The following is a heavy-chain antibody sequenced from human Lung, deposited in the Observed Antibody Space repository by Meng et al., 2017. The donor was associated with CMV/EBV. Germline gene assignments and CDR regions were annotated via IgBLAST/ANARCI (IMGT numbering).Heavy chain of an antibody. CDR2: IYHSGST. V-gene: IGHV4-39*01. J-gene: IGHJ4*02. D-gene: IGHD3-10*01. CDR3: ARRRGGSGRDC. Sequence: HLQLQEPGPGLVKPSATLSLTCTVSGGSISSNGYYWDWVRQPPGKGLEWIGAIYHSGSTSYNPSLQSRVTMFVDTSKNQFSLMLTSVTATDTAVYYCARRRGGSGRDCWGQGTLVTVSS. CDR1: GGSISSNGYY.